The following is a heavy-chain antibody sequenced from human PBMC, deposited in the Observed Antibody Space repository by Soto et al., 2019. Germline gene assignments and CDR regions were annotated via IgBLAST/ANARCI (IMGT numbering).Heavy chain of an antibody. CDR3: ARGRYDAFDI. CDR1: GGSISSYY. V-gene: IGHV4-59*01. D-gene: IGHD3-10*01. J-gene: IGHJ3*02. Sequence: QVQLQESGPGLVKPSETLSLTCTVSGGSISSYYWSWIRQPPGKGLEWIGYIYYSGSTNYHPSLKSRVTISVDTSKNQFSLKLSSVTAADTAVYYCARGRYDAFDIWGQGTMVTVSS. CDR2: IYYSGST.